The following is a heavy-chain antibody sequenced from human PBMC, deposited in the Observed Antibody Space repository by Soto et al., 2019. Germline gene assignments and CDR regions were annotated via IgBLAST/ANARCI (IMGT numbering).Heavy chain of an antibody. V-gene: IGHV5-10-1*01. CDR2: IDPSDSYT. CDR3: ARRLYYDGGGGMDYYYSGMAV. J-gene: IGHJ6*02. D-gene: IGHD3-16*01. CDR1: INFG. Sequence: INFGSNLIIKIPRKGLEWIGRIDPSDSYTNYSPSFQGHVTISTDKFISTAYLQWSSLKASDTAIYYCARRLYYDGGGGMDYYYSGMAVWGQGTTVIVSS.